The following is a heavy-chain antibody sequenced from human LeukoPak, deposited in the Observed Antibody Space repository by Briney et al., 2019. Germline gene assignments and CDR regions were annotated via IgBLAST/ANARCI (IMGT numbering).Heavy chain of an antibody. D-gene: IGHD5-24*01. J-gene: IGHJ4*02. CDR2: IYYSGST. V-gene: IGHV4-30-4*08. Sequence: PSETLSLTCTVSGGSISSGDYYWSWIRQPPGKGLEWIGYIYYSGSTYYNPSLKSRVTISVDTSKNQFSLKLSSVTAADTAVYYCARTRRDGYNPVDCWGQGTLVTVSS. CDR3: ARTRRDGYNPVDC. CDR1: GGSISSGDYY.